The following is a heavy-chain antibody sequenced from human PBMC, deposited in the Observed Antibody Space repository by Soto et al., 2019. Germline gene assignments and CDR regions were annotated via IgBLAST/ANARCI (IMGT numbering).Heavy chain of an antibody. J-gene: IGHJ6*02. CDR2: IIPFFQTP. CDR1: GGTFSKYA. CDR3: ARSRAAAPPRVGMDV. V-gene: IGHV1-69*13. Sequence: ASVKVSCKASGGTFSKYAISWVRQAPGQGLEWMGGIIPFFQTPNYAQKYQGRVTITADESTTTAYMELRSLRSEDTAVYYCARSRAAAPPRVGMDVWGQGTTVTVSS. D-gene: IGHD6-13*01.